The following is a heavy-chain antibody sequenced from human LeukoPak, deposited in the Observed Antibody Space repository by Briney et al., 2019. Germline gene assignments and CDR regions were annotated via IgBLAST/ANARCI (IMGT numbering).Heavy chain of an antibody. CDR3: ARVVGATGSSDY. J-gene: IGHJ4*02. V-gene: IGHV4-59*01. Sequence: SETLSLTCTVSGGSISSDYWSWIRQPPGKGLEWIGYVYYIGSTNYNPSLKSRITISVDTSKSHFSLKLSSVTAADTAVYYCARVVGATGSSDYWGQGTLVTVSS. CDR1: GGSISSDY. CDR2: VYYIGST. D-gene: IGHD1-26*01.